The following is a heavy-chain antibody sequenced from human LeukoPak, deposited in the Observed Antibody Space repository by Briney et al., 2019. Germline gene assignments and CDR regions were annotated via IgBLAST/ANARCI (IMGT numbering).Heavy chain of an antibody. CDR2: ISGSGGST. V-gene: IGHV3-23*01. J-gene: IGHJ4*02. D-gene: IGHD2-2*01. CDR1: GFTFDNYV. CDR3: AKGRVYCSSTSCPTTFFDY. Sequence: PGGSLRLSCAASGFTFDNYVMHWVRLVPGKGLEWVSAISGSGGSTYYADSVKGRFTISRDNSKNTLYLQMNGLRAEDTAVYYCAKGRVYCSSTSCPTTFFDYWGQGTLVTVSS.